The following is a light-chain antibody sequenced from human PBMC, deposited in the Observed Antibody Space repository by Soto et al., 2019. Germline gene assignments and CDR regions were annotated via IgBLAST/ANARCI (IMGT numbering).Light chain of an antibody. Sequence: DIQMTQSPSTLSASVGDRVTITCRASQSIGRWLAWYQQKPGKAPKLLIYKASSLESGVPSRFSGSGSGTEFTLTISSLQPDDFATYYCQQYATFAWTFGQGTKVEIK. J-gene: IGKJ1*01. CDR1: QSIGRW. CDR3: QQYATFAWT. CDR2: KAS. V-gene: IGKV1-5*03.